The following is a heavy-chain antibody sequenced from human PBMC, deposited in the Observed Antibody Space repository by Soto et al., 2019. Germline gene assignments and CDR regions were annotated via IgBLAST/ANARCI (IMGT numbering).Heavy chain of an antibody. D-gene: IGHD4-4*01. CDR3: AKGGGATVTYYYYYYGMDV. J-gene: IGHJ6*02. CDR2: ISGSGGST. CDR1: GFTFSSYA. V-gene: IGHV3-23*01. Sequence: EVQLLESGGGLVQPGGSLRLSCAASGFTFSSYAMSWVRQAPGKGLEWVSAISGSGGSTYYADSVKGRFTISRDNSKNPLYLQMNSLRAEDTAVYYFAKGGGATVTYYYYYYGMDVWGQGTTVTVSS.